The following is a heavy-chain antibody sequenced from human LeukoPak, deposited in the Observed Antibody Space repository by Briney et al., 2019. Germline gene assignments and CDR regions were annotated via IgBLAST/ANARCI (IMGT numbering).Heavy chain of an antibody. V-gene: IGHV1-18*01. J-gene: IGHJ6*03. CDR2: ISAYNGNT. CDR1: GYTFTIFG. D-gene: IGHD3-3*01. Sequence: ASVTVSCTSSGYTFTIFGISWVRQAPGQGLEWMGWISAYNGNTNYAQKLQGRVTMTTDTSTSTAYMELRSLRSDDTAVYYCARLGYYDFWSGYIAYYYYYMDVWGKGTTVTVSS. CDR3: ARLGYYDFWSGYIAYYYYYMDV.